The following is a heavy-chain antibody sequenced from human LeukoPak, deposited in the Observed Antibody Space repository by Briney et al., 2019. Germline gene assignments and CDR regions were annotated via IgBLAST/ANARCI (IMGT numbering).Heavy chain of an antibody. Sequence: GGSLRLSCAASGFTFSSYAMHWVRQAPGKGLEYVSAISSNGGSTYYANSVKGRFTISRDNSKNTLYLQMGSLRAEDMAVYYCARAASAITMVRGVLYYMDVWGKGTTVTISS. D-gene: IGHD3-10*01. V-gene: IGHV3-64*01. J-gene: IGHJ6*03. CDR2: ISSNGGST. CDR3: ARAASAITMVRGVLYYMDV. CDR1: GFTFSSYA.